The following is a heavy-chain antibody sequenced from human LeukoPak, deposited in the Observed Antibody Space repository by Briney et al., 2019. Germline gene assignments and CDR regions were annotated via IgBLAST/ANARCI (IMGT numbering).Heavy chain of an antibody. D-gene: IGHD2-15*01. V-gene: IGHV3-23*01. J-gene: IGHJ4*02. Sequence: GGSLRLSCAASGFTFSSYAMSWVRQAPGKGLEWVSAISGSGGSTYYADSVKDRLTISRDNSKNTLYLQMKSLRAEDTAVYYCAKEEQGYCSGGSCYSDGYWGQGTLVTVSS. CDR2: ISGSGGST. CDR3: AKEEQGYCSGGSCYSDGY. CDR1: GFTFSSYA.